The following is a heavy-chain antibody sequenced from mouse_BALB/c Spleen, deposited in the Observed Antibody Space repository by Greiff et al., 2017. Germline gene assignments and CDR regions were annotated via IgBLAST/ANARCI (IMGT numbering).Heavy chain of an antibody. D-gene: IGHD2-1*01. V-gene: IGHV5-6-4*01. CDR3: TRDGGNYE. Sequence: EVKLVESGGGLVKPGGSLKLSCAASGFTFSSYTMSWVRQTPEKRLEWVATISSGGSYTYYPDSVKGRFTISRDNAKNTLYLQMSSLKSEDTAMYYCTRDGGNYEGGQGTLVTVSA. J-gene: IGHJ3*01. CDR2: ISSGGSYT. CDR1: GFTFSSYT.